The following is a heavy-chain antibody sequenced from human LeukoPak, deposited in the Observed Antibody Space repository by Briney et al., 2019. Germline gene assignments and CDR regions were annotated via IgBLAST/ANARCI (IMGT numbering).Heavy chain of an antibody. J-gene: IGHJ5*02. D-gene: IGHD6-13*01. CDR3: ACGPGIAAAANWFDP. Sequence: SVKVSCKASGGTFSSYTISWVRQAPARGREWMGRIIPILGIANNQQKFYERPTITADKHPHTPYVELSSLRYEDTAVYYCACGPGIAAAANWFDPWGQGTLVTVSS. V-gene: IGHV1-69*02. CDR2: IIPILGIA. CDR1: GGTFSSYT.